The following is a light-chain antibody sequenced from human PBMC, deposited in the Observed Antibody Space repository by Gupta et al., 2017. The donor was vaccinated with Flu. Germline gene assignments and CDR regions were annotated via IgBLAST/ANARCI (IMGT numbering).Light chain of an antibody. Sequence: SSNIGNIVWSWYQQLPGPTPKLVIYQNGRRPTGIPDRFSVSKSGTSATLGLTGLQTGDEADYYCGTWDTSMRAWVFGGGTKLTVL. CDR3: GTWDTSMRAWV. CDR2: QNG. J-gene: IGLJ3*02. CDR1: SSNIGNIV. V-gene: IGLV1-51*01.